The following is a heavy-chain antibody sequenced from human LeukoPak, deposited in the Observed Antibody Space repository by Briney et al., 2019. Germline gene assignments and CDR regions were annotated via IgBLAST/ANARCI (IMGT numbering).Heavy chain of an antibody. Sequence: GGSLRLSCSGFGLSVSTNYMTWVRQAPGKGLQWLSIIFAGGGTKYADSVKDRFTISRDISMNTVFLQMNNLRAEDTAVYYCARDSTGLNWFDPWGQGTLVTVSS. D-gene: IGHD4-11*01. CDR2: IFAGGGT. CDR3: ARDSTGLNWFDP. CDR1: GLSVSTNY. V-gene: IGHV3-53*01. J-gene: IGHJ5*02.